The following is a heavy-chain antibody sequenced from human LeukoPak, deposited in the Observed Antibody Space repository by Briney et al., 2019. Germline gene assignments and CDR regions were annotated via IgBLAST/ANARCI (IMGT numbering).Heavy chain of an antibody. D-gene: IGHD3-22*01. J-gene: IGHJ5*02. Sequence: SETLSLTCTVSGGSISSYYWSWIRQPPGKGLEWIGYIYYSGSTKYNPSLKSRVTISVGTSNNQFSLKLSSVTAADTAVYYCARLYDSSGYTNWLDPWGQGTLVTVSS. CDR3: ARLYDSSGYTNWLDP. CDR2: IYYSGST. CDR1: GGSISSYY. V-gene: IGHV4-59*12.